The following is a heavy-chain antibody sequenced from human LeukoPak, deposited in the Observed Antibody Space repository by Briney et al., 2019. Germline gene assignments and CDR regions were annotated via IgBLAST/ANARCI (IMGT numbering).Heavy chain of an antibody. V-gene: IGHV4-39*07. CDR3: ARDPKAHYYGSGSYTL. D-gene: IGHD3-10*01. CDR2: IYYSGST. J-gene: IGHJ4*02. CDR1: GGSISSSSYY. Sequence: SETLSLTCTVSGGSISSSSYYWGWIRQPPGKGLEWIGSIYYSGSTYYNPSLKSRVTISVDTYKNQFSLKLSSVTAADTAVYYCARDPKAHYYGSGSYTLWGQGTLVTVSS.